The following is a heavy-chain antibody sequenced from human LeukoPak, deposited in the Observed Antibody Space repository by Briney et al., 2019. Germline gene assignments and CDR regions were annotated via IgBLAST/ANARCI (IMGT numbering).Heavy chain of an antibody. V-gene: IGHV3-33*01. Sequence: PGGSLRLSCAASGFTFSSYGMHWVRQAPGKGLEWVAVIWYDGSNKYYADSVKGRFTISRDNSKNTLYLQMNSLRAEDTAVYYCARDEAKGGNPGGAFDIWGQGTMVTVSS. J-gene: IGHJ3*02. CDR2: IWYDGSNK. CDR1: GFTFSSYG. D-gene: IGHD4-23*01. CDR3: ARDEAKGGNPGGAFDI.